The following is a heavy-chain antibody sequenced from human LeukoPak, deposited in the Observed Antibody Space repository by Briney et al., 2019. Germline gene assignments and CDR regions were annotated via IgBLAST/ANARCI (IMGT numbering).Heavy chain of an antibody. J-gene: IGHJ6*03. D-gene: IGHD5-18*01. V-gene: IGHV4-4*09. CDR3: ARSYSYGLSYYYMDV. CDR2: IYTSGST. Sequence: SETLSLTCTVSGGSISSYYWSWIRQPPGKGLEWIGYIYTSGSTNYNPSLKSRVTISVDTSKNQFSLKLSSVTAADTAVYYCARSYSYGLSYYYMDVWGKGTTVTVSS. CDR1: GGSISSYY.